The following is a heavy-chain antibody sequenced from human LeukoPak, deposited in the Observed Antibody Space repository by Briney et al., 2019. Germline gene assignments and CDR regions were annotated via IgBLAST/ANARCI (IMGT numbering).Heavy chain of an antibody. J-gene: IGHJ6*03. CDR1: GFTFSNYG. CDR2: ISGSGDST. CDR3: ARVPYCTKGICYYYYYMDV. D-gene: IGHD2-8*01. V-gene: IGHV3-23*01. Sequence: GGSLRLSCAASGFTFSNYGMNWVRQAPGKGLEWVSLISGSGDSTYYADSVKGRFTISRDNAKNSLYLQMNSLRAEDTAVYYCARVPYCTKGICYYYYYMDVWGKGTTVTVSS.